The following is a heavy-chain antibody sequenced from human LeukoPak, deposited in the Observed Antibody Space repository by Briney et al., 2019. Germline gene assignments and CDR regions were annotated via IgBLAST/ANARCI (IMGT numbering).Heavy chain of an antibody. CDR3: TRDPIDYYEFNY. J-gene: IGHJ4*02. CDR2: IRSKAYGGTT. CDR1: GFTFGGYA. D-gene: IGHD3-22*01. Sequence: RSLRLSCTASGFTFGGYAMSWVRPAPGKGLEWGGFIRSKAYGGTTEYAASVKGRFTISRDDSKSIAYLQMNSLKTEDTAVYYCTRDPIDYYEFNYWGQGTLVTVSS. V-gene: IGHV3-49*04.